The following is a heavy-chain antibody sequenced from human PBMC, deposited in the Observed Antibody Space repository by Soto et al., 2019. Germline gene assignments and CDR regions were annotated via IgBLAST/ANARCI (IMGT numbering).Heavy chain of an antibody. CDR3: ARDIVGYCSGGSCYSHAFDI. D-gene: IGHD2-15*01. CDR1: GFPFSSYW. J-gene: IGHJ3*02. Sequence: GGSLSLSCAASGFPFSSYWMHWVRQAPGKGLVWVSRINSDGSSTSYADSVKGRFTISRDNAKNTLYLQMNSLRAEDTAVYYCARDIVGYCSGGSCYSHAFDIWGQGTMVTVSS. V-gene: IGHV3-74*01. CDR2: INSDGSST.